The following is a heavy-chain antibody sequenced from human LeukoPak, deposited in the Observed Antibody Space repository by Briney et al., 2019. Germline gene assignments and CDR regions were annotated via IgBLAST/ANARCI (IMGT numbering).Heavy chain of an antibody. CDR2: INPNSGGT. V-gene: IGHV1-2*02. D-gene: IGHD4-17*01. CDR1: GYTFTGYY. Sequence: ASVKVSCKASGYTFTGYYMHWVRQAPGQGLEWMGWINPNSGGTNYAQKFQGRVTMTRDTSISTAYMELSRLRSDDTAVYYCARDRVRTVTTANYWGQGTLVTVSS. J-gene: IGHJ4*02. CDR3: ARDRVRTVTTANY.